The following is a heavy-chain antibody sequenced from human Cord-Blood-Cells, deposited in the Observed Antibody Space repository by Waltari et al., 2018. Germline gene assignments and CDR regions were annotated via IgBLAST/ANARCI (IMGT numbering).Heavy chain of an antibody. CDR1: GYPFTRYA. V-gene: IGHV1-3*01. CDR2: INAGNGNT. CDR3: ARDRQSITIFGVVRGGWFDP. Sequence: QVQLVQSGAEVTKPGASVKVSCNASGYPFTRYAMPWLRPAPRHRPEWMGWINAGNGNTKYSQKFQGRVTITRDTSASTAYMELSSLRSEDTAVYYCARDRQSITIFGVVRGGWFDPWGQGTLVTVSS. J-gene: IGHJ5*02. D-gene: IGHD3-3*01.